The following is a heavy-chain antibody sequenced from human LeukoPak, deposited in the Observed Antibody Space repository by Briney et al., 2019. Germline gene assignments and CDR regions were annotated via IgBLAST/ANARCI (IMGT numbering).Heavy chain of an antibody. V-gene: IGHV1-69*05. Sequence: VASVKVSCKASGGTFSNYAISLVRQAPGQGLQWMGRFIPIFGSGKYAHNSQGRVTITTDDSATVAYMELTGLTSDDTAIYYCARETVADGPFGHGGQGTLITVAS. CDR1: GGTFSNYA. D-gene: IGHD2-8*01. CDR3: ARETVADGPFGH. J-gene: IGHJ4*02. CDR2: FIPIFGSG.